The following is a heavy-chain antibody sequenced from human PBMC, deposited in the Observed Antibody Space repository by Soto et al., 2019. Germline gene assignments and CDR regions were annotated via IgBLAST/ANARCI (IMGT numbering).Heavy chain of an antibody. Sequence: SETLSLTCIVSGDSLSSYYWSWVRRPPGKRPEWIAYIHYSGSTDYNPSLKSRITISIDTSKNQFSLRLTSVTAADTAIYYCARHGSVAVPGTTYGYHYMDVWGKGTTVTVSS. CDR3: ARHGSVAVPGTTYGYHYMDV. J-gene: IGHJ6*03. CDR2: IHYSGST. CDR1: GDSLSSYY. D-gene: IGHD1-7*01. V-gene: IGHV4-59*08.